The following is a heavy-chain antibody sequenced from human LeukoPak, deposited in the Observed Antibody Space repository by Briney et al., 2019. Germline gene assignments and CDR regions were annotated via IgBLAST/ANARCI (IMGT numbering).Heavy chain of an antibody. CDR2: ISPTSDYT. V-gene: IGHV3-11*03. D-gene: IGHD6-13*01. CDR1: GVTLIDYS. J-gene: IGHJ4*02. Sequence: PGGSLRLSCAASGVTLIDYSMSWIRQAPGKGLEWVSYISPTSDYTSYADSVKGRFTIFRDNAKNSLFLQMNSLRVEDTAVYYCARCQYNSSPDFWGQGTLVTVSS. CDR3: ARCQYNSSPDF.